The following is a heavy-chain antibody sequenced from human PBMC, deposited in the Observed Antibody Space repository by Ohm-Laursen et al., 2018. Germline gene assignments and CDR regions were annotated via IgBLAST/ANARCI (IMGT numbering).Heavy chain of an antibody. V-gene: IGHV3-30*03. CDR1: GFTFSSYG. D-gene: IGHD5-12*01. J-gene: IGHJ4*02. Sequence: SLRLSCAASGFTFSSYGMHWVRQAPGKGLEWVAVISYDGSNKYYADSVKGRFTISRDNDEDTLYLQMNSLRAEDTAVYYCARRVAYDRGEFDYWGLGTLVTVSS. CDR2: ISYDGSNK. CDR3: ARRVAYDRGEFDY.